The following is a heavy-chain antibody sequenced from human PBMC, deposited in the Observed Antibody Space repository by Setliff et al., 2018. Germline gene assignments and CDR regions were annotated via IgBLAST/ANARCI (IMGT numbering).Heavy chain of an antibody. D-gene: IGHD3-10*01. Sequence: GGSLRLSCAASGFTFSSYSINWVRQAPGKGLEWVSYISSSSSTIYYADSVKGRFTISRDNAKNSLYLRMNSLRAEDTAVYYCVGRWGGSAYGMDVWGQGTTVTVSS. CDR1: GFTFSSYS. CDR2: ISSSSSTI. J-gene: IGHJ6*02. CDR3: VGRWGGSAYGMDV. V-gene: IGHV3-48*04.